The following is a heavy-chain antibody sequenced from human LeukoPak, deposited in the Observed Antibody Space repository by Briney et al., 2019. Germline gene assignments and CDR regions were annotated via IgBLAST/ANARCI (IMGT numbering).Heavy chain of an antibody. Sequence: PGRSLRLSCAASGFTFSSYAMHWVRQAPGKGLEWVAVISYDGSNKYYADSVKGRFTISRDNSKNTLYLQMNSLRAEDTAVYYCARARWLDYWGQGTLVTVSS. V-gene: IGHV3-30-3*01. CDR2: ISYDGSNK. J-gene: IGHJ4*02. D-gene: IGHD4-23*01. CDR3: ARARWLDY. CDR1: GFTFSSYA.